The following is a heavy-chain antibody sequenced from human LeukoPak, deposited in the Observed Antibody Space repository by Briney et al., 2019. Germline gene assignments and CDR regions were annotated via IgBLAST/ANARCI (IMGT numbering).Heavy chain of an antibody. J-gene: IGHJ3*02. Sequence: SETLSLTCTVSGGSISSGSYYWSWIRQPAGKGLEWIGRIYTSGSTNYNPSLKSRVTISVDTSKNQFSLKLSSVTAADTAVYYCARHVHSTGWYGAFDIWGQGTKVTVSS. CDR1: GGSISSGSYY. CDR2: IYTSGST. V-gene: IGHV4-61*02. D-gene: IGHD6-19*01. CDR3: ARHVHSTGWYGAFDI.